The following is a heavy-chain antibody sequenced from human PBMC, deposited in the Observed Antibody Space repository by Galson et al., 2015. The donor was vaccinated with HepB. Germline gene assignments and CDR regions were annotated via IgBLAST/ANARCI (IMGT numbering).Heavy chain of an antibody. CDR1: GFSLSTSGVA. Sequence: PALVKPTQTLTLTCTFSGFSLSTSGVAVGWIRQPPGKALEWLALIYWDDDKRYSPSLQGRLTITKDTSKNQVVLTMSNMGPVDTATYYCAHRRWVAAAFDYWGQGTLVTVSS. D-gene: IGHD6-13*01. CDR3: AHRRWVAAAFDY. J-gene: IGHJ4*02. V-gene: IGHV2-5*02. CDR2: IYWDDDK.